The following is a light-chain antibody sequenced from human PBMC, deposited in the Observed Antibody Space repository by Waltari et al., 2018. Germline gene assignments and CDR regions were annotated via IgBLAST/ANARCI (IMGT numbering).Light chain of an antibody. CDR1: RSVSSSY. V-gene: IGKV3-20*01. Sequence: EIVLTRSPGTLSLSPGARATLSCRASRSVSSSYLAWYQQKPGQAPRLLIYGASSRATGIPDRFSGSGSGTDFTLTISRLEPEDFAVYYCQQYGSSSFTFGPGTKVDIK. J-gene: IGKJ3*01. CDR3: QQYGSSSFT. CDR2: GAS.